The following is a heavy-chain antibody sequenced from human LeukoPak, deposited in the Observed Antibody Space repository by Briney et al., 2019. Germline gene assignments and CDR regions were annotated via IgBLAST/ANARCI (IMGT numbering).Heavy chain of an antibody. J-gene: IGHJ5*02. CDR3: ATTSDCSSTSCYHNWFDP. CDR2: FNPEDGET. D-gene: IGHD2-2*01. CDR1: GYTLTELS. V-gene: IGHV1-24*01. Sequence: ASVKVSCKVSGYTLTELSMHWVRQAPGKGLEWMGGFNPEDGETIYAQKFKGRVTMTEDTSTDTAYMELSSLRSEDTAVYYCATTSDCSSTSCYHNWFDPWGQGTLVTVSS.